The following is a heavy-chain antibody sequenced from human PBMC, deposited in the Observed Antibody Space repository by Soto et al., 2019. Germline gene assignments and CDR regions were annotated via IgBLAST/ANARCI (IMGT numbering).Heavy chain of an antibody. CDR3: ARGLGQLLVYYFDY. Sequence: QVQLQESGPGLVKPSETLSLTCTVSGGSISSYYWSWIRQPPGKGLEWIGYIYYSGSTNYNPSLKSRVPISVDTSKNQCYLKLSYVTAADTAVYYCARGLGQLLVYYFDYWGQGTLVTVSS. J-gene: IGHJ4*02. CDR2: IYYSGST. CDR1: GGSISSYY. D-gene: IGHD6-13*01. V-gene: IGHV4-59*01.